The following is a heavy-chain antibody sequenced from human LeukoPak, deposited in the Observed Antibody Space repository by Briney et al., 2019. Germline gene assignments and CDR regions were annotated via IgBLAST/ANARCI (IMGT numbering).Heavy chain of an antibody. J-gene: IGHJ4*02. D-gene: IGHD3-22*01. CDR1: GGSISSYY. CDR3: ARLGYYYDSSGYYYGGYFDY. CDR2: IYYSGST. Sequence: PSETLSLTCTVSGGSISSYYWSWIRQPPGKGLEWIGYIYYSGSTNYNPSLKSRVTISVDTSKNQFSLKLSPVTAADTAVYYCARLGYYYDSSGYYYGGYFDYWGQGTLVTVSS. V-gene: IGHV4-59*01.